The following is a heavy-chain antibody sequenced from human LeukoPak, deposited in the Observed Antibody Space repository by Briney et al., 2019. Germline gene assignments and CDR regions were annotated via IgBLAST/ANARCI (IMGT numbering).Heavy chain of an antibody. CDR2: INPNSGGT. CDR1: GYTFTGYY. CDR3: ARARSYYDSSGYVEFDY. D-gene: IGHD3-22*01. Sequence: ASVTVSCKASGYTFTGYYMHWVRQAPGQGLEWMGWINPNSGGTNYAQKFRGWVTMPRDTSISTAYMELSRLRSDDTAVYYCARARSYYDSSGYVEFDYWGQGTLVTVSS. V-gene: IGHV1-2*04. J-gene: IGHJ4*02.